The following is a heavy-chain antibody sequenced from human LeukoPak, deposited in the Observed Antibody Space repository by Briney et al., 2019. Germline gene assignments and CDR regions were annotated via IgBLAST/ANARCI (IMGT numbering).Heavy chain of an antibody. D-gene: IGHD6-13*01. J-gene: IGHJ5*02. CDR1: GFIFSSYG. CDR2: IRYDGSNR. CDR3: AKRGEGVSNRWYMNNWLDP. Sequence: GGSLRLSCVASGFIFSSYGMHWVRQAPGKGLDWVAFIRYDGSNRYYADSVKGRFTISRDNSKNTLYLQMNSLRAEDTAVYYCAKRGEGVSNRWYMNNWLDPWGQGTRVTVSS. V-gene: IGHV3-30*02.